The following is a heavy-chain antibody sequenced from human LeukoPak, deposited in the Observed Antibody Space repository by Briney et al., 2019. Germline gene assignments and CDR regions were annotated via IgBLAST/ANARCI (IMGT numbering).Heavy chain of an antibody. D-gene: IGHD4-17*01. CDR3: AKGPTVNTSWYYYMDV. CDR1: GFTFDDYT. J-gene: IGHJ6*03. Sequence: PGGSLRLSCAASGFTFDDYTMHWVRQAPGKGLEWVSLISWDGGSTYYADSVKGRFTISRDNSKNSLYLQMNSLRTEDTALYYCAKGPTVNTSWYYYMDVWGKGTTVTVSS. V-gene: IGHV3-43*01. CDR2: ISWDGGST.